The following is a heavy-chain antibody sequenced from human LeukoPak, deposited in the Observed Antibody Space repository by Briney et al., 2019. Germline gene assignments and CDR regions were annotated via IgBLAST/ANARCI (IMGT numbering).Heavy chain of an antibody. CDR1: GGSISSGVYY. Sequence: SSQTLSLTCTVSGGSISSGVYYWSWIRQHPGKGLEWIGYIYYSGSTYYTPSLKSSVTISIYTSKNHFSLKLSSVTAADTAVYYCARREVQFHYWGQGTLVTVSS. V-gene: IGHV4-31*03. CDR2: IYYSGST. D-gene: IGHD1-26*01. J-gene: IGHJ4*02. CDR3: ARREVQFHY.